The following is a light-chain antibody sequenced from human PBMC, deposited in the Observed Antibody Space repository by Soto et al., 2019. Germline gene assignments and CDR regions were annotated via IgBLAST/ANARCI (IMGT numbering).Light chain of an antibody. Sequence: EIVLTQSPGTLSLSPWERATLSCRASQSVSSYLAWYQQKPGQAPRLLIYDASNRATGIPARFSGSGSGTDFTLTISSLEPEDFAVYYCQQRSNWPPPITFGQGTRLEIK. CDR1: QSVSSY. J-gene: IGKJ5*01. CDR3: QQRSNWPPPIT. V-gene: IGKV3-11*01. CDR2: DAS.